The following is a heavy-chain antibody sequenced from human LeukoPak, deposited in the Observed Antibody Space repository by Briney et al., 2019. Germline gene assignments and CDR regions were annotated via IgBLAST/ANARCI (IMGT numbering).Heavy chain of an antibody. CDR1: GGSFSGYY. J-gene: IGHJ5*02. D-gene: IGHD2-8*01. Sequence: SETLSLTCAVYGGSFSGYYWSWIRQPPGQGLEWIGEINHSGSTNYNPSLKSRVTISVDTSKNQFSLKLSSVTATDTAVYYCARARWYCTNGVCYRSWFDPWGQGTLVTVSS. CDR3: ARARWYCTNGVCYRSWFDP. CDR2: INHSGST. V-gene: IGHV4-34*01.